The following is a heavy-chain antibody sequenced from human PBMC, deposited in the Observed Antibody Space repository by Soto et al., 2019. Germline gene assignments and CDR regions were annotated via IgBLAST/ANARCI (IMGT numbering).Heavy chain of an antibody. CDR1: GGTFSSYA. CDR2: IIPIFGTA. CDR3: ARDRSMITFGGVIVTHTGPFDY. V-gene: IGHV1-69*13. D-gene: IGHD3-16*02. J-gene: IGHJ4*02. Sequence: SVKVSCKASGGTFSSYAISWVRQAPGQGLEWMGGIIPIFGTANYAQKFQGRVTITADESTSTAYMELSSLRSEDTAVYYCARDRSMITFGGVIVTHTGPFDYWGQGTLVTVSS.